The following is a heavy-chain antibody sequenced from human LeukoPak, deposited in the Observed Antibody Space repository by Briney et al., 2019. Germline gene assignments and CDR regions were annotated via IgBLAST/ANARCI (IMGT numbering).Heavy chain of an antibody. D-gene: IGHD2-15*01. CDR1: GGSISSSGFY. CDR2: IFYSGNT. V-gene: IGHV4-39*01. CDR3: ARHRMPDALASAFDY. J-gene: IGHJ4*02. Sequence: SETLSLTCTVSGGSISSSGFYWDWIRQPPGKGLEWIGAIFYSGNTHYNPSLKSRVTISVDTSKNQFSLKLGSVTAADTAVYYCARHRMPDALASAFDYWGQGTLVTVSS.